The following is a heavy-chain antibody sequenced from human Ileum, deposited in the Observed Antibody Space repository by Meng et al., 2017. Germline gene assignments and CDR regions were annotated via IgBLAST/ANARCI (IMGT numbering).Heavy chain of an antibody. J-gene: IGHJ4*02. Sequence: QDHLVQSGAEVSKPGASVKVSCKSSGYSVTNYGINWVRQAPGKGLEWIGWTSTYNSNRNYAQSLQGRVTMTTDTSTTTAYMELRSLTFDDTAVYYCARGRHCSSTTCYLSDSWGQGTLVTVSS. V-gene: IGHV1-18*01. D-gene: IGHD2-2*01. CDR1: GYSVTNYG. CDR3: ARGRHCSSTTCYLSDS. CDR2: TSTYNSNR.